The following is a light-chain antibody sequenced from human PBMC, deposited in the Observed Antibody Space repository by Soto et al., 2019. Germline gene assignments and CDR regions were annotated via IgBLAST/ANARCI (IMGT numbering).Light chain of an antibody. CDR3: QQYSNWWA. V-gene: IGKV3-15*01. CDR1: QSIGGS. CDR2: GAS. J-gene: IGKJ1*01. Sequence: EIVMTQSPATLSVSPGERATLSCRASQSIGGSLAWYQQKPGQAPSLLIYGASNRATGVPARFSGSGSGTDFTLTISSLQSEDFAVYYCQQYSNWWAFGQGTKVGIK.